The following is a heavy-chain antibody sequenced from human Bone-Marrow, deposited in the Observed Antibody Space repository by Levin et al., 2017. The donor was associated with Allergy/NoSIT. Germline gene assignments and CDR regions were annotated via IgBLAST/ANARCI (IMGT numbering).Heavy chain of an antibody. J-gene: IGHJ4*02. CDR3: ASKQGGSSYVY. V-gene: IGHV3-48*03. D-gene: IGHD3-10*01. CDR2: ISSTGFTM. CDR1: GFTFSAYE. Sequence: LSLTCAASGFTFSAYEMHWIRQAPGKGLEWVSYISSTGFTMYYADSVKGRFTISRDNAKNSQFLQMNSLRDEDTAVYYCASKQGGSSYVYWGQGVLVTVSS.